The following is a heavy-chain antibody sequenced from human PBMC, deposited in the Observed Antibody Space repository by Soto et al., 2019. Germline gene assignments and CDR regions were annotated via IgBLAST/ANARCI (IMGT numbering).Heavy chain of an antibody. V-gene: IGHV4-39*01. CDR3: ARHFPDVPFDP. CDR2: IYYSGST. CDR1: GGSISSSSYY. Sequence: SETLSLTCTVSGGSISSSSYYWGWIRQPPGKGLEWIGSIYYSGSTYYNPSLKSRVTISVDTSKNQFSLKLSSMTAADTAVYYCARHFPDVPFDPWGQGTLVTVSS. D-gene: IGHD6-6*01. J-gene: IGHJ5*02.